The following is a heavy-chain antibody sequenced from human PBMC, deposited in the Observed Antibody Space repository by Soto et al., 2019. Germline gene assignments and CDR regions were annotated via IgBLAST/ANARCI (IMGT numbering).Heavy chain of an antibody. CDR2: IIPIVGTG. D-gene: IGHD6-13*01. CDR1: GGSFSSYP. Sequence: QVQLVQSGAEVKKPGSSVKVSCKASGGSFSSYPISWVRQAPGQGLEWMGGIIPIVGTGNYAQNFQGRVTITADESTSTAYMELSSLRSEDTAMYYCARDLRAAGRPGMDVWGQGTTVTVSS. V-gene: IGHV1-69*01. CDR3: ARDLRAAGRPGMDV. J-gene: IGHJ6*02.